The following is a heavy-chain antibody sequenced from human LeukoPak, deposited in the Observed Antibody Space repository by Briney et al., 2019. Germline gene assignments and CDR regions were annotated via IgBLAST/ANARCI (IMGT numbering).Heavy chain of an antibody. CDR2: IIPIFGTA. V-gene: IGHV1-69*05. CDR1: GGTFSSYA. CDR3: AREGAEATIKESHDAFDI. J-gene: IGHJ3*02. D-gene: IGHD5-12*01. Sequence: SVKVSCKASGGTFSSYAISWVRQAPGQGLEWMGGIIPIFGTANYAQKFQGRVTITTDESTSTAYMELSSLRSEDTAVYYCAREGAEATIKESHDAFDIWGQGTMVTVSS.